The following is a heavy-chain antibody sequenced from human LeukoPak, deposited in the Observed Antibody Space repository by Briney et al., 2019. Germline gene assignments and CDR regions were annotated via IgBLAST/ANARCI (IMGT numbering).Heavy chain of an antibody. J-gene: IGHJ4*02. CDR3: ARAETLAAIYFDF. CDR1: GGSISPYY. D-gene: IGHD6-25*01. Sequence: SETLSLTCSVSGGSISPYYWSWIRQPPGKGLEWIGYIFYSGITTYNPSLKSRVPISLDSSKNQFFLRLTSVTAADTAMYYCARAETLAAIYFDFWGQGSLVTVSS. CDR2: IFYSGIT. V-gene: IGHV4-59*01.